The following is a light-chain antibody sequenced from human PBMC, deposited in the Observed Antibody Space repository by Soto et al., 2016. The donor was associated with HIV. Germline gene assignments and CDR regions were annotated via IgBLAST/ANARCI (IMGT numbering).Light chain of an antibody. Sequence: SYVLTQPPSVSAALGETARITCGGNNVGSKSVHWYQQKPGQAPVLVVYDDNVRPSGIPDRFSGSKSGNTATLIISRVEAGDEADYYCQIWDNINDHVVFGGGTKVTVL. CDR1: NVGSKS. CDR2: DDN. V-gene: IGLV3-21*01. CDR3: QIWDNINDHVV. J-gene: IGLJ3*02.